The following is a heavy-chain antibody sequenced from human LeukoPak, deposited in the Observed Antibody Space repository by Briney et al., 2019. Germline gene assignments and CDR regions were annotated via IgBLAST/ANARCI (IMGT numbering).Heavy chain of an antibody. V-gene: IGHV3-66*01. CDR1: GFTVSSNY. CDR3: VRGKGDSGSSYFDY. CDR2: IYAGVTT. Sequence: GGSLRLSRAASGFTVSSNYMSWVRQAPGKGLEWVSVIYAGVTTSYANSVKGRSTISRDDSKNTLYLQVNSLSAEDTAVYYCVRGKGDSGSSYFDYWGQGTLVTVSS. J-gene: IGHJ4*02. D-gene: IGHD1-26*01.